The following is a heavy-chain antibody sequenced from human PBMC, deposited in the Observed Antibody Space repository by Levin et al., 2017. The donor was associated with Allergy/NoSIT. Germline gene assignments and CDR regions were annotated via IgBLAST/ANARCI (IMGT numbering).Heavy chain of an antibody. V-gene: IGHV3-23*01. Sequence: GGSLRLSCAASGFTFSKYAMSWARQAPGKGLEWVSAISGSGGGTYYADSAKGRFTISRDNSKNTLYLQMNSLRAEDTAVYYCAISSGWYRPTGAFDYWGQGTLVTVSS. CDR2: ISGSGGGT. J-gene: IGHJ4*02. D-gene: IGHD6-19*01. CDR1: GFTFSKYA. CDR3: AISSGWYRPTGAFDY.